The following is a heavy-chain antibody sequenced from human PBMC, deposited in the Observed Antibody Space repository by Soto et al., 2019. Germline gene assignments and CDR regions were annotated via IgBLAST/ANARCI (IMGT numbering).Heavy chain of an antibody. CDR3: ARGREWELIDY. Sequence: EVQLVESGGGLVKPGGSLKLSCAASGFTFSSDSMNWVRQAPGKGLEWVSYISSSSSYIYHADSVKGRFTISRDNAKNSLYLQMNSLRAEDTAVYYCARGREWELIDYWGQGTLVTVSS. CDR1: GFTFSSDS. V-gene: IGHV3-21*01. J-gene: IGHJ4*02. D-gene: IGHD1-26*01. CDR2: ISSSSSYI.